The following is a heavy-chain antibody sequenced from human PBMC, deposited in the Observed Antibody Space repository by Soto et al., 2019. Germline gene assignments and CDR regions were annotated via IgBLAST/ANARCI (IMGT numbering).Heavy chain of an antibody. CDR3: AREGGLGYYYYMDV. CDR1: GYTFTSYG. CDR2: INANSGGT. Sequence: ASVKVSCKASGYTFTSYGISWVRQAPGQGLEWMGWINANSGGTNYAQKFQGWVTMTRDTSISTAYMELSRLRSDDTAVYYCAREGGLGYYYYMDVWGKGTTVTVSS. V-gene: IGHV1-2*04. D-gene: IGHD1-26*01. J-gene: IGHJ6*03.